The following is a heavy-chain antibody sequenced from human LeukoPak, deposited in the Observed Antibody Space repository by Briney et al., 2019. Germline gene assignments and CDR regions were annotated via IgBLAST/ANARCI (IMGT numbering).Heavy chain of an antibody. J-gene: IGHJ4*02. Sequence: GGSLRLSCAASGFTFSSYSMNWVRQAPGKGLEWVSSISSSSYIYYADSVKGRFTISRDNSKNTLYLQMNSLRAEDTAVYYCAKSWVRGVINYWGQGTLVTVSS. V-gene: IGHV3-21*04. CDR2: ISSSSYI. CDR1: GFTFSSYS. D-gene: IGHD3-10*01. CDR3: AKSWVRGVINY.